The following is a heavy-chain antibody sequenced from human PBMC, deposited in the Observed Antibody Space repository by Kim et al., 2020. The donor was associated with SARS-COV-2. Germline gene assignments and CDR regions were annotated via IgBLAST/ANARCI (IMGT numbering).Heavy chain of an antibody. Sequence: SETLSLTCTVSGGSISSSYWSWIRQPPGKGLEWIGYFRYSGSTIYNPSLKSRITISIDTSKNQFSLRLSSVTAADTAVYYCARDGSGSYHNPNWFDPWGQGTLVTVSS. V-gene: IGHV4-59*01. CDR3: ARDGSGSYHNPNWFDP. CDR2: FRYSGST. J-gene: IGHJ5*02. CDR1: GGSISSSY. D-gene: IGHD3-10*01.